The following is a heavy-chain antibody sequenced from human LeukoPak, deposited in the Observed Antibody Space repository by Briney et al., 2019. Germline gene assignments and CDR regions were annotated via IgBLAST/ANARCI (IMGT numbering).Heavy chain of an antibody. J-gene: IGHJ6*04. CDR1: GGSVSSSNW. V-gene: IGHV4-4*02. CDR2: IFHSGST. D-gene: IGHD6-25*01. CDR3: ARGGFYYYGLDV. Sequence: PSGNLSLTCSVSGGSVSSSNWGSWVRQPPGKGLEWIGAIFHSGSTNYNPSLKSRVTMSVDKSKNQFSLKVSSVTAADTALYYCARGGFYYYGLDVWGEGTTVAASS.